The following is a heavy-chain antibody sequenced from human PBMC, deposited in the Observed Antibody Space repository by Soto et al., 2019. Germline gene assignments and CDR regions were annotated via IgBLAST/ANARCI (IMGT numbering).Heavy chain of an antibody. D-gene: IGHD6-13*01. J-gene: IGHJ6*02. V-gene: IGHV1-69*13. Sequence: SVKVSCKASGGTFSSYAISWVRQAPGQGLEWMGGIIPIFGTANYAQKFQGRVTITADESTSTAYMELGSLRSEDTAVYYCARDRIGYSSSWAYYYYYGMDVWGQGTTVTVSS. CDR2: IIPIFGTA. CDR1: GGTFSSYA. CDR3: ARDRIGYSSSWAYYYYYGMDV.